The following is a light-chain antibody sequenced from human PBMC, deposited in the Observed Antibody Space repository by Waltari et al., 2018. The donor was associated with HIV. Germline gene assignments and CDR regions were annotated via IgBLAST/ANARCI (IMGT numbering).Light chain of an antibody. CDR1: SSHTGSIY. V-gene: IGLV1-47*01. CDR2: RSD. J-gene: IGLJ1*01. CDR3: GAWDDSLRIYV. Sequence: QSVLTQSPSASGTPGQGVTTSCSGSSSHTGSIYVYWYQHLPGAAPKLLIYRSDPLPSGVPDLFSGTKSGTSASLTISGLRSEDEGDYYCGAWDDSLRIYVFGTGTKVTVL.